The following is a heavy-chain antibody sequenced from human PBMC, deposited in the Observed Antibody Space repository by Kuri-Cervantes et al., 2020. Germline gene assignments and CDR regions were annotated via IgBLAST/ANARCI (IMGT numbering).Heavy chain of an antibody. Sequence: GSLRLSCAASGFTFSSYSMNWVRQPPGKGLEWIGEMNHSGRTKYNPSLKSRVTISVDKSKDQFSLNLNSVTAADTAVYYCASGVTLYYFDYWGQGTLVTVSS. CDR2: MNHSGRT. J-gene: IGHJ4*02. V-gene: IGHV4-34*01. D-gene: IGHD5-18*01. CDR1: GFTFSSYS. CDR3: ASGVTLYYFDY.